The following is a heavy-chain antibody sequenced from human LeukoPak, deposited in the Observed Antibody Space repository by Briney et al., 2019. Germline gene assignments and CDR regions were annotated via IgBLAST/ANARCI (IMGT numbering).Heavy chain of an antibody. CDR3: ARARWGDGYNPTFDY. Sequence: PSETLSLTCTVSGGSISSYYWSWIRQPPGKGLEWIEHIYYTGSTNYNPSLKSRVTISVDTSKNQFSLKLSSVTAADTAVYYCARARWGDGYNPTFDYWGQGTLVTVSS. J-gene: IGHJ4*02. D-gene: IGHD5-24*01. CDR2: IYYTGST. V-gene: IGHV4-59*01. CDR1: GGSISSYY.